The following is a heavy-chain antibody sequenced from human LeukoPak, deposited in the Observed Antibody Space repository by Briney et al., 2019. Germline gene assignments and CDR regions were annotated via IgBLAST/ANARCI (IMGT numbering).Heavy chain of an antibody. CDR1: GFTFSSYG. D-gene: IGHD3-16*02. Sequence: PGGSLRLSCAASGFTFSSYGMYWVRQAPGKGLEWVALIWYDGSSKHYADSVRGRFTISRDNSKNTLYLQMNSLRAEDTAVYYCARDFELSHWGQGTLVTVSS. CDR3: ARDFELSH. V-gene: IGHV3-33*08. CDR2: IWYDGSSK. J-gene: IGHJ4*02.